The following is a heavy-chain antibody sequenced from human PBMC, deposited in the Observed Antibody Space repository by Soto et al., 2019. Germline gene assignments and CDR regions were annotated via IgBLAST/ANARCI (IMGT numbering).Heavy chain of an antibody. J-gene: IGHJ4*02. D-gene: IGHD3-9*01. CDR2: MNPNSGNT. CDR1: GYTFTSYD. V-gene: IGHV1-8*01. Sequence: ASVKVSCKASGYTFTSYDINWVRQATGQGFEWMGWMNPNSGNTGYAQKFQGRVTMTRDTSITTAYMELSSLRSDDTAVYYCARGPDSSTSYYGPFEYWGQGTLVTVSS. CDR3: ARGPDSSTSYYGPFEY.